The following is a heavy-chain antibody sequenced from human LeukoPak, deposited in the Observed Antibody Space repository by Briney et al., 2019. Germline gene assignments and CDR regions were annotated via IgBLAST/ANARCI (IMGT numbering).Heavy chain of an antibody. J-gene: IGHJ3*02. D-gene: IGHD6-19*01. V-gene: IGHV3-21*01. CDR1: GFTFSSYS. CDR2: ISSSSSYI. Sequence: GGSLRLSCAASGFTFSSYSMNWVRQAPGKGLEWVSSISSSSSYIYYADSVKGRFTISRDNAKNSLYLRMNSLRAEDTAVYYCARGRAIAVAGTVSAFDIWGQGTMVTVSS. CDR3: ARGRAIAVAGTVSAFDI.